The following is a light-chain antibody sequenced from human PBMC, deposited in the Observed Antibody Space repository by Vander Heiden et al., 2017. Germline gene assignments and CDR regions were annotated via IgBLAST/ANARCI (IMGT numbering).Light chain of an antibody. CDR3: AAWDDSLSGSYV. CDR2: RNN. Sequence: QSVLTQPPSASGTPGQRVTISCSGSSSNIGSNYVYWYQQLPGTAPKLLIFRNNQRPSGVPDRFSGSTSGTSASLAISGLRSEDEADDYCAAWDDSLSGSYVFGTGTKLTVL. CDR1: SSNIGSNY. J-gene: IGLJ1*01. V-gene: IGLV1-47*01.